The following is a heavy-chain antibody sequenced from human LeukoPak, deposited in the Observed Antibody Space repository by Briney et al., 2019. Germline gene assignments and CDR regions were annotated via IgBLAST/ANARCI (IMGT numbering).Heavy chain of an antibody. CDR2: INHSGST. D-gene: IGHD5-18*01. V-gene: IGHV4-34*01. CDR1: GGSFSGYY. Sequence: PSETLSLTCAVYGGSFSGYYWSWIRQPPGKGLEWIGEINHSGSTNYNPSLKSRVTISVDTSKNQFSLKLSSVTAADTAVYYCARGGILQHLYGMDGWGQGTTVTVSS. J-gene: IGHJ6*02. CDR3: ARGGILQHLYGMDG.